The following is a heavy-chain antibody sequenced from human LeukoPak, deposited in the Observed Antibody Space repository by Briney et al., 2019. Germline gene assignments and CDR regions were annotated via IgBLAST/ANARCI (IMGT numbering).Heavy chain of an antibody. CDR1: EFTFSSYT. Sequence: GGSLRLSCAASEFTFSSYTMNWVRQAPGRGLEWVSSITSNSVYIYYADSVRGRFTISRDNAKNSLYLQTNSLRAEDTAVYYCARQGCSGGSCYSDYWGQGTLVTVSS. CDR3: ARQGCSGGSCYSDY. V-gene: IGHV3-21*01. CDR2: ITSNSVYI. J-gene: IGHJ4*02. D-gene: IGHD2-15*01.